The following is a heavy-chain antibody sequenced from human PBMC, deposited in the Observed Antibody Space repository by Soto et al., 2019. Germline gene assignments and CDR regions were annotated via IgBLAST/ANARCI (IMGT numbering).Heavy chain of an antibody. CDR3: AREKSDFWNGYTKNWFDT. V-gene: IGHV4-31*03. J-gene: IGHJ5*02. D-gene: IGHD3-3*01. CDR1: GGSISSGGYY. CDR2: IYYSGST. Sequence: PSETLSLTCTVSGGSISSGGYYWSWIRQHPGKGLEWIGYIYYSGSTYYNPSLKSRVTISVDTSKNQFSLKLNSVTAADTAVYYCAREKSDFWNGYTKNWFDTWGQGTLVTVSS.